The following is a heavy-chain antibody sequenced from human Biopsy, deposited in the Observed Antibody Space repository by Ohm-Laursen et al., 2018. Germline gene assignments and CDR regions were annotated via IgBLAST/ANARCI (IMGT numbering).Heavy chain of an antibody. CDR3: ARESPLRLGVCGAIRCFKEVFGMDV. Sequence: ASVKVSCKSSGYNFGNYYINWVRKVPGQGLEWLGVVNPVAEATMYAQKFQDRITLTRDASTNTVYMDLTSLTSEDTAVYYCARESPLRLGVCGAIRCFKEVFGMDVWGQGTTVIVSS. D-gene: IGHD2-21*01. CDR2: VNPVAEAT. CDR1: GYNFGNYY. J-gene: IGHJ6*02. V-gene: IGHV1-46*01.